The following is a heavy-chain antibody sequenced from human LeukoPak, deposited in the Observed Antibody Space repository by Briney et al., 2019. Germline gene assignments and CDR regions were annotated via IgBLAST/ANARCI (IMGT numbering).Heavy chain of an antibody. Sequence: PGGSLRLSCAASGFTFSSYAMHWVRQAPGKGLEWVAVISYDGSNKYYADSVKGRFTISKDNSKNTLYLQMNSLRADDTAVFYCTKEAATGSRYSFDYWGQGTLVTVSS. V-gene: IGHV3-30*04. CDR3: TKEAATGSRYSFDY. CDR1: GFTFSSYA. J-gene: IGHJ4*02. CDR2: ISYDGSNK. D-gene: IGHD1-1*01.